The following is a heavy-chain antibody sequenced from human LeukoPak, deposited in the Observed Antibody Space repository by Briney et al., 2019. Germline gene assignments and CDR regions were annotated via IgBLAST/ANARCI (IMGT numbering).Heavy chain of an antibody. Sequence: SETLSLTCAVYGGSFSGYYWSWIRQPPGKGLEWIGEINHSGSTNYNPSLKRRVTISVDTSKNQFSLKLSSVTAADTAVYYCARGRGYSRWGQGTLVTVSS. CDR2: INHSGST. J-gene: IGHJ4*02. V-gene: IGHV4-34*01. CDR3: ARGRGYSR. D-gene: IGHD6-13*01. CDR1: GGSFSGYY.